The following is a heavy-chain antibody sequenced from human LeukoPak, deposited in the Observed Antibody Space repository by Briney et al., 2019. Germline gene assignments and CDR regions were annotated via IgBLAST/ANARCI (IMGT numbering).Heavy chain of an antibody. D-gene: IGHD1-26*01. J-gene: IGHJ5*02. CDR3: ARAGSSTATYPNWFDP. CDR2: ISPYNGNT. V-gene: IGHV1-18*01. Sequence: ASVKVSCKASGYTFTTYGINWVRQAPGQGREWMGWISPYNGNTNYAQKLQGRVTMTTDTSTGTVYMELRSLRSDDTAVYYCARAGSSTATYPNWFDPWGQGTLVTVSS. CDR1: GYTFTTYG.